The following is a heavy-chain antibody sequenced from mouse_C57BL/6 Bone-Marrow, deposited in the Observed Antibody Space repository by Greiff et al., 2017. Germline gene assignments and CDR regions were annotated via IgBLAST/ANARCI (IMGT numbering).Heavy chain of an antibody. V-gene: IGHV1-55*01. D-gene: IGHD1-1*01. CDR1: GYTFTSYW. Sequence: VQLQQPGAELVMPGASVKLSCKASGYTFTSYWMHWVKQRPGQGLEWIGELFPGSGSTYYNEKFKGKATLTVDTSSSTAYMQLSSLTSEDSAVDFCARGSHYYGSGFAYWGQGTLVTVSA. J-gene: IGHJ3*01. CDR2: LFPGSGST. CDR3: ARGSHYYGSGFAY.